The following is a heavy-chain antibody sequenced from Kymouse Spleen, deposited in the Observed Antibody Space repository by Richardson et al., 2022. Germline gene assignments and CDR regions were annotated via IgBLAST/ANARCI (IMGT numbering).Heavy chain of an antibody. CDR1: GFTFDDYG. CDR2: INWNGGST. Sequence: EVQLVESGGGVVRPGGSLRLSCAASGFTFDDYGMSWVRQAPGKGLEWVSGINWNGGSTGYADSVKGRFTISRDNAKNSLYLQMNSLRAEDTALYYCARDRSGSYYVGYYYGMDVWGQGTTVTVSS. D-gene: IGHD1-26*01. V-gene: IGHV3-20*d01. CDR3: ARDRSGSYYVGYYYGMDV. J-gene: IGHJ6*02.